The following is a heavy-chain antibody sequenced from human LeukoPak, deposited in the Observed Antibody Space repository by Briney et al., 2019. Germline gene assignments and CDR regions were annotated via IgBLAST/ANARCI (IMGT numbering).Heavy chain of an antibody. CDR1: GYTFTSYD. J-gene: IGHJ4*02. V-gene: IGHV1-8*01. CDR3: ARGDRRDGYINYYFDY. CDR2: MNPNSGNT. Sequence: GASVKVSCKASGYTFTSYDINWVRQATGQGLEWMGWMNPNSGNTGYAQKFQGRVTMTRNTSISTAYMELSSLRSEDTAVYYCARGDRRDGYINYYFDYWGQGTLVTVSS. D-gene: IGHD5-24*01.